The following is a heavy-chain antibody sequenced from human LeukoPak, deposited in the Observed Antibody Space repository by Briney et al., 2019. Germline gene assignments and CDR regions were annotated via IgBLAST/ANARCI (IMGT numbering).Heavy chain of an antibody. D-gene: IGHD5-18*01. Sequence: PSETLSLTCTVSGGSISSSSYYWGWIRQPPGKGLEWIGSIYYSGSTYYNPSLKSRVTISVDTSKNQFSLKLSSVTAADTAVYYCARHGGHTTMAHFDYWGQGTLVTVSS. V-gene: IGHV4-39*07. CDR2: IYYSGST. CDR3: ARHGGHTTMAHFDY. CDR1: GGSISSSSYY. J-gene: IGHJ4*02.